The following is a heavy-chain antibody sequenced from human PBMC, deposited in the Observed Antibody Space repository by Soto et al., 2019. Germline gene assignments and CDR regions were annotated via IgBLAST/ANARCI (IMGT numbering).Heavy chain of an antibody. J-gene: IGHJ5*02. D-gene: IGHD6-25*01. V-gene: IGHV4-31*03. CDR1: GRPVSSGGYY. CDR2: IYHIGRP. CDR3: VRDSAVDSGWHWCDT. Sequence: QVQLQESGPGLVKPSQTLSLTCTVSGRPVSSGGYYWPWIRQHPGRGLEWIGYIYHIGRPSYNTSLETRLTLSLDTSKNQFSLKLTYVTAADTAMYSGVRDSAVDSGWHWCDTWGEGILFTVSS.